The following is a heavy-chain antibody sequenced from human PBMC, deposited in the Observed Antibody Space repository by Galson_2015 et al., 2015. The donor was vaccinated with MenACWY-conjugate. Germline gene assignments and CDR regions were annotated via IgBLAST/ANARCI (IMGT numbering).Heavy chain of an antibody. Sequence: QSGAEVKQPGESLQISCKGSGYYFPRYWIAWVRQIPGKGLEWMGLISPGDSNTRYSPSFQGQVTISADKSISTAYLQWSSLKASDTAMYYCARHPPGGRGMDVWGQGTTVTVSS. CDR1: GYYFPRYW. CDR3: ARHPPGGRGMDV. J-gene: IGHJ6*02. V-gene: IGHV5-51*01. D-gene: IGHD1-26*01. CDR2: ISPGDSNT.